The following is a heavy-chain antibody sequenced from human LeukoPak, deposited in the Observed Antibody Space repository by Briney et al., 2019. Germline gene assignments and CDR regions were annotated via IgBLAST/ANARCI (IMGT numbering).Heavy chain of an antibody. D-gene: IGHD3-22*01. Sequence: GGSPRLSCAASGFTFGSYGMSWVRQAPGKGLEWVSFITPNADRTSHADSVEGRFTISRDNPRNTLYMQMNSLRDEDTALYYCAIMHGYYDGSGYWVQWGQGTLVTVSS. CDR1: GFTFGSYG. CDR3: AIMHGYYDGSGYWVQ. CDR2: ITPNADRT. J-gene: IGHJ1*01. V-gene: IGHV3-23*01.